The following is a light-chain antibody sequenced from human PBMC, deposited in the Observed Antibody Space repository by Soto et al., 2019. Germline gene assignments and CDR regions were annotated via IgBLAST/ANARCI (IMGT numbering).Light chain of an antibody. CDR1: QSLLHSNGYNY. CDR3: MQALQIIP. CDR2: LGS. J-gene: IGKJ2*01. Sequence: IVVTQKKLSLPVTPGEPASISCRSSQSLLHSNGYNYLDWYLQKPGQSPQLLIYLGSNRASGVPDRFSGSGSGTDFTLKISRVEAEDVGVYCCMQALQIIPFG. V-gene: IGKV2-28*01.